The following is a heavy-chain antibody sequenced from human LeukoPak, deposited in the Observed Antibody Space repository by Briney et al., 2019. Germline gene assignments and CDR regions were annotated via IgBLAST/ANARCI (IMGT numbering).Heavy chain of an antibody. V-gene: IGHV4-39*01. CDR1: GGSISSSSYY. CDR3: VRSPRAVAGTKWFDP. D-gene: IGHD6-19*01. CDR2: IYYSGST. J-gene: IGHJ5*02. Sequence: SETLSPTCTVSGGSISSSSYYWGWIRQPPGKGLEWIGSIYYSGSTYYNPSLKSRVTISVDTSKNQFSLKLSSVTAADTAVYYCVRSPRAVAGTKWFDPWGQGTLVTVSS.